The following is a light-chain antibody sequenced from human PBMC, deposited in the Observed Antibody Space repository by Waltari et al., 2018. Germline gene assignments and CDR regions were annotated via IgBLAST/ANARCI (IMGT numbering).Light chain of an antibody. Sequence: SSELTQPPSVSVPPGQTARITCSGDALPNEFTSWYQQKPGQAPILLMFRDTERPSGIPERFSGSSSGTIVTLTITGVQAEDEADYYCQSTDSSGSFVVFGGGTKLTVL. V-gene: IGLV3-25*03. CDR2: RDT. CDR1: ALPNEF. J-gene: IGLJ2*01. CDR3: QSTDSSGSFVV.